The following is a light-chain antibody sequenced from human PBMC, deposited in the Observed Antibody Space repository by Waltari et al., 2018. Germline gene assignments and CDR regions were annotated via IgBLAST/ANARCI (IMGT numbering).Light chain of an antibody. CDR1: ESVLYSSNNKDH. Sequence: DIVMTQSPDSLPVSLGERATMNCKSSESVLYSSNNKDHLAWYQQKPGQSPKLLISWASTREDGVPDRFSGSGSGTDFTRTISSLQAEDVAIYYCQQYFSSPLTFGQGTRLEIK. J-gene: IGKJ5*01. CDR3: QQYFSSPLT. CDR2: WAS. V-gene: IGKV4-1*01.